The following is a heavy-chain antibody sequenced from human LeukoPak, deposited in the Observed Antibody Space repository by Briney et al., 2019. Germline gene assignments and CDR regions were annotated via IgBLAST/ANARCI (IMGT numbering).Heavy chain of an antibody. D-gene: IGHD3-3*01. V-gene: IGHV3-30*18. CDR3: AKVLRFLEWSLRLYGMDV. CDR1: GFTFSSYG. CDR2: ISYDGSNK. Sequence: GGSLRLSCAASGFTFSSYGMHWVRQAPGKGLEWVAVISYDGSNKYYADSVQGRFTISRDNSKNTLYLQMNSLRAEDTAVYYCAKVLRFLEWSLRLYGMDVWGQGTTVTVSS. J-gene: IGHJ6*02.